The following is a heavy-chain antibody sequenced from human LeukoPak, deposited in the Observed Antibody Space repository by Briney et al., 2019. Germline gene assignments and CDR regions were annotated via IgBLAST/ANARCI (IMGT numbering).Heavy chain of an antibody. CDR1: GGSISSYY. V-gene: IGHV4-59*12. CDR3: ARDPARGAFDI. Sequence: PSETLSLTCTVSGGSISSYYWSWIRQPPGKGLEWIGYIYYSGSTYYNPSLKSRVTISVDRSKNQFSLKLSSVTAADTAVYYCARDPARGAFDIWGQGTMVTVSS. D-gene: IGHD6-25*01. J-gene: IGHJ3*02. CDR2: IYYSGST.